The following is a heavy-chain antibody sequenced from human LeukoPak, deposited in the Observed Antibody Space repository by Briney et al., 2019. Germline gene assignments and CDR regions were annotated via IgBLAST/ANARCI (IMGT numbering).Heavy chain of an antibody. D-gene: IGHD3-22*01. J-gene: IGHJ4*02. CDR2: IAYDGSNK. CDR3: AKYAAAGAYDRHSEIDS. CDR1: GFTFGRYA. V-gene: IGHV3-30*18. Sequence: GGSLRLSCEASGFTFGRYAMHWLRQAPGKGLEWVAVIAYDGSNKYSADSLKGQGRFTISRDNSKNTLFLEMNSLRPEDTAVYYCAKYAAAGAYDRHSEIDSWGQGTLVTVSS.